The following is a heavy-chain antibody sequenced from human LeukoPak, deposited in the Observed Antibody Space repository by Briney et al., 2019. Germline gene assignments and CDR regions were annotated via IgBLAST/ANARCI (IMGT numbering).Heavy chain of an antibody. CDR2: ISSSSSTI. V-gene: IGHV3-48*02. D-gene: IGHD3-3*01. CDR1: GFTFSSYS. Sequence: PGGSLRLSCAASGFTFSSYSMNWVRQAPGKGLEWVSYISSSSSTIYYADSVKGRFTISRDNAKNSLYLQMNSLRDEDTAVYYCARDFRLMGDFWSGYSNWFDPWGQGTLVTVSS. CDR3: ARDFRLMGDFWSGYSNWFDP. J-gene: IGHJ5*02.